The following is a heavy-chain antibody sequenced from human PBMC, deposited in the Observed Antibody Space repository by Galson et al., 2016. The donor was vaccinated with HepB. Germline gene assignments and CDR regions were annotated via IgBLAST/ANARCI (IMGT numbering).Heavy chain of an antibody. Sequence: SVKVSCKASGYTFTNYGITWVRQAPGQGLEWMGWISVYDGNTNYAQKLQGRVTMTTDTSTSTAYTEVRNLRSDDTAVYYCARLLTTVTAGRDYFDYWGQGSLVTVSS. CDR3: ARLLTTVTAGRDYFDY. CDR1: GYTFTNYG. D-gene: IGHD4-17*01. CDR2: ISVYDGNT. J-gene: IGHJ4*02. V-gene: IGHV1-18*04.